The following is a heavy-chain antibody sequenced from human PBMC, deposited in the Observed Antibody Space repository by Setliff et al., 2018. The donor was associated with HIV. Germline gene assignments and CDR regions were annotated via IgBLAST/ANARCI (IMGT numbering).Heavy chain of an antibody. V-gene: IGHV4-39*07. CDR3: ARDTLGYCSGGSCYSPGAFDI. Sequence: LSLTCTVSGGSISSSSYYWGWIRQPPGKGLEWIGSIYYSGSTYYNPSLKSRATISVDTSKNQFSLKLSSVTAADTAVYYCARDTLGYCSGGSCYSPGAFDIWGQGTMVTVSS. J-gene: IGHJ3*02. CDR2: IYYSGST. CDR1: GGSISSSSYY. D-gene: IGHD2-15*01.